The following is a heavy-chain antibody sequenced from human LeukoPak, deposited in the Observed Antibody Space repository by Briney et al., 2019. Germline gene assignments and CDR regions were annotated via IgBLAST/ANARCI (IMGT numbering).Heavy chain of an antibody. V-gene: IGHV5-10-1*01. Sequence: GESLRISCKGSGYSFTSYWISWVRQMPGKGLEWMGRIDPSDSYTNHSPSFQGHVTISADKSISTAYLQWSSLKASDTAMYYCATGITMVRGVIGYWGQGTLVTVSS. D-gene: IGHD3-10*01. CDR2: IDPSDSYT. J-gene: IGHJ4*02. CDR1: GYSFTSYW. CDR3: ATGITMVRGVIGY.